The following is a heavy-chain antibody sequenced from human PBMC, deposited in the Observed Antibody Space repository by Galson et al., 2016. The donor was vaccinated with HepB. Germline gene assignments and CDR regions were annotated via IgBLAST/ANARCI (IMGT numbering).Heavy chain of an antibody. CDR1: GFTFSSYA. Sequence: SLRLSCAASGFTFSSYAMNWVRQAPGKGLEWVSTVSGAAISTYYADSVKGRFTISRDNSRNTLYLQMESLRADDTALYYCARDQHGYNRPIDYWGQGTLVTVSS. D-gene: IGHD5-18*01. CDR2: VSGAAIST. J-gene: IGHJ4*02. CDR3: ARDQHGYNRPIDY. V-gene: IGHV3-23*01.